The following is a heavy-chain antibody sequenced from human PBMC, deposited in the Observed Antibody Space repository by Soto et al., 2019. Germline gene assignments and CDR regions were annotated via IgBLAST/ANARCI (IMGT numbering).Heavy chain of an antibody. J-gene: IGHJ4*02. D-gene: IGHD6-19*01. CDR2: ISWNSGGI. Sequence: EMQLVESGGGLVQPGRSLRLSCTASGFTFDDYGMHWVRQAPGKGLEWVSGISWNSGGIGYGDSVKGRFTICRDNAKNSLYLQMNSLRSEDTALYYCAKDLRRGWHALDYWGQGTLVIVSS. CDR1: GFTFDDYG. CDR3: AKDLRRGWHALDY. V-gene: IGHV3-9*01.